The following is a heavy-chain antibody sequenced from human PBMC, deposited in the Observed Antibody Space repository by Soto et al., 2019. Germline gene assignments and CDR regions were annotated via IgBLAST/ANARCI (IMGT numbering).Heavy chain of an antibody. Sequence: SVKVSCKASGFTFTSSAVQWVRQARGQRLKWIGWIVVGSGNTNYAKKFQERVTITRDMSTSTSYMELSSLISEDTAVYYCEAGTSNWNYVDYWGQGTLVTVFS. CDR2: IVVGSGNT. CDR1: GFTFTSSA. J-gene: IGHJ4*02. CDR3: EAGTSNWNYVDY. D-gene: IGHD1-20*01. V-gene: IGHV1-58*01.